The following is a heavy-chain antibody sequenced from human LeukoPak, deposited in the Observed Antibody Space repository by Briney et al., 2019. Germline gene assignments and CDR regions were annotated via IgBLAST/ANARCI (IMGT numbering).Heavy chain of an antibody. CDR1: GGSISSYY. Sequence: SQTLSLTCTVSGGSISSYYWSWVWQHPGKGLEWGGYIYYSGSTYYNPSLKSRVTISVDTSKNQFSLKLSSVTAADTAVYYCARDGCGAGGSGYGDAFDIWGQGTMVTVSS. J-gene: IGHJ3*02. CDR3: ARDGCGAGGSGYGDAFDI. V-gene: IGHV4-59*06. CDR2: IYYSGST. D-gene: IGHD2-15*01.